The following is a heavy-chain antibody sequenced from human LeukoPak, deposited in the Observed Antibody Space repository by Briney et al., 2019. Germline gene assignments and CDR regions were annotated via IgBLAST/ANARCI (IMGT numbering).Heavy chain of an antibody. J-gene: IGHJ5*02. CDR2: INHSGST. CDR3: ARGAAVADNPNWFDP. CDR1: GGSFSGYY. V-gene: IGHV4-34*01. Sequence: PSETLSLTCAVYGGSFSGYYWSWIRQPPGKGLEWIGEINHSGSTNYNPSLKSRVTISVDTSKNQFSLKLSSATAADTAVYYCARGAAVADNPNWFDPWGQGTLVTVSS. D-gene: IGHD6-19*01.